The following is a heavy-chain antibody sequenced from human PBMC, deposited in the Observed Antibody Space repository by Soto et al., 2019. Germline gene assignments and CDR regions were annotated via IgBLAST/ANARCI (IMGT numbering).Heavy chain of an antibody. D-gene: IGHD6-13*01. CDR3: AKDRSPGYSREGTFDY. Sequence: PGGSLRLSCAASGFTFSSYAMSWVRQAPGKGLEWVSAISGSGGSTYYADSVKGRFTISRDNSKNTLYLQMNSLRAEDTAVYYCAKDRSPGYSREGTFDYWGQGTLVTVSS. CDR1: GFTFSSYA. V-gene: IGHV3-23*01. J-gene: IGHJ4*02. CDR2: ISGSGGST.